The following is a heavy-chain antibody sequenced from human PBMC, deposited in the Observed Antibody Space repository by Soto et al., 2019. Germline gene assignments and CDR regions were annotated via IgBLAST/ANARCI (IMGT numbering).Heavy chain of an antibody. Sequence: SLRLSCAASGFTFSTYGMHWVRQAPGKGLEWVAVIWYDGSNKYYADSVKGRFTISRDNSKNTLYLQMNSLRAEDTAVYYCARDLRKGRYFDYWGQGTLVTVSS. V-gene: IGHV3-33*01. J-gene: IGHJ4*02. CDR2: IWYDGSNK. CDR1: GFTFSTYG. CDR3: ARDLRKGRYFDY.